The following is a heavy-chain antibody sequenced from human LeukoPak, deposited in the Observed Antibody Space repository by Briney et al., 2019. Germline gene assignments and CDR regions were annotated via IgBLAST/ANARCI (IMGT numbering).Heavy chain of an antibody. CDR3: ARQHDSYYYYYIDV. CDR1: GGSISSYY. V-gene: IGHV4-59*01. CDR2: IYYSGST. J-gene: IGHJ6*03. Sequence: SETLSLTCTVSGGSISSYYWSWIRQPPGKGLEWIGYIYYSGSTNYNPSLKSRVTISVDTSKNQFSLELSSVTAADTAVYYCARQHDSYYYYYIDVWGSGTTVTVSS.